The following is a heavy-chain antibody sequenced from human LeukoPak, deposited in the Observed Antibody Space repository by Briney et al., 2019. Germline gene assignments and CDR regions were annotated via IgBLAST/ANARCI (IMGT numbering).Heavy chain of an antibody. J-gene: IGHJ4*02. CDR1: GYTFTSFD. Sequence: SVKVSCKASGYTFTSFDFNWVRQATGQGLEWMGGIIPIFGTANYAQKFQGRVTITADESTSTAYMELSSLRSEDTAVYYCCHRYSGSYDSDFDYWGQGTLVTVSS. CDR2: IIPIFGTA. V-gene: IGHV1-69*13. CDR3: CHRYSGSYDSDFDY. D-gene: IGHD1-26*01.